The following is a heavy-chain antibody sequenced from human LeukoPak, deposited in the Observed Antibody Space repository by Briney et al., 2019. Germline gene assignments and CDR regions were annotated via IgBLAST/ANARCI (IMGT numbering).Heavy chain of an antibody. V-gene: IGHV3-74*01. CDR2: LSNDGSTT. J-gene: IGHJ6*02. CDR3: KRGYSISSEAHYGMDV. CDR1: GFTFNHYW. Sequence: PGGSLRLSCAASGFTFNHYWINWVRQAPGKGLVSVSRLSNDGSTTSYVDSVKGRFTISRDNAKNTVYLQMNSLRAEDTAVYYCKRGYSISSEAHYGMDVWGQGTTVTASS. D-gene: IGHD6-6*01.